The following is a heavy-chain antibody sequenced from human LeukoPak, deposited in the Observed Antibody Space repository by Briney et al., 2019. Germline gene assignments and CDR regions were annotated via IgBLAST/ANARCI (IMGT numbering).Heavy chain of an antibody. CDR1: GYTSTGYY. CDR3: ARLGIAVAGFDY. J-gene: IGHJ4*02. Sequence: GASVKVSCKASGYTSTGYYMHWVRQAPGQGLEWMGWINPNSGGTNYAQKFQGWVTMTRDTSISTAYMELSRLRSDDTAVYYCARLGIAVAGFDYWGQGTLVTVSS. CDR2: INPNSGGT. D-gene: IGHD6-19*01. V-gene: IGHV1-2*04.